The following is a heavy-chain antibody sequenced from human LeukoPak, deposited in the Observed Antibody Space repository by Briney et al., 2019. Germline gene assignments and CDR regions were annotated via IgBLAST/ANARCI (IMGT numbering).Heavy chain of an antibody. J-gene: IGHJ4*02. CDR2: IIHSGST. V-gene: IGHV4-34*12. Sequence: AETLSLTCAVYGGSFSGYYWRWMRRHPGEGGECWVEIIHSGSTNYNPSLKRRVTILLDTSKNHLSLKLLSLTAAAAAVYYCWRPGRRLLGGFDYWGQGTLVTVSS. CDR3: WRPGRRLLGGFDY. CDR1: GGSFSGYY. D-gene: IGHD6-25*01.